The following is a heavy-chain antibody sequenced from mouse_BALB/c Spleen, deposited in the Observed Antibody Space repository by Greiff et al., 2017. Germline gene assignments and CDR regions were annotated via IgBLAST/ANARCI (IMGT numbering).Heavy chain of an antibody. CDR2: IWAGGST. CDR1: GFSLTSYG. V-gene: IGHV2-9*02. D-gene: IGHD2-1*01. Sequence: VKLVESGPGLVAPSQSLSITCTVSGFSLTSYGVHWVRQPPGKGLEWLGVIWAGGSTNYNSALMSRLSISKDNSKSQVFLKMNSLQTDDTAMYYCAREGGNYEGYAMDYWGQGTSVTVSS. J-gene: IGHJ4*01. CDR3: AREGGNYEGYAMDY.